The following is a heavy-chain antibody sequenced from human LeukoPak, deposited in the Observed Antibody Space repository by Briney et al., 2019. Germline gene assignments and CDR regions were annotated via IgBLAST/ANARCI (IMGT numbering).Heavy chain of an antibody. CDR3: AGASSKWELSF. CDR1: GGTFSRYA. V-gene: IGHV1-69*13. J-gene: IGHJ4*02. D-gene: IGHD1-26*01. CDR2: YIPMFGTA. Sequence: SVKVSCKASGGTFSRYAISWVRQSPGQGLEWMGSYIPMFGTAEYAQNFQNTVTITADESTSTFSMEVSSLRPEATAVYFCAGASSKWELSFWGQGTLVTVSS.